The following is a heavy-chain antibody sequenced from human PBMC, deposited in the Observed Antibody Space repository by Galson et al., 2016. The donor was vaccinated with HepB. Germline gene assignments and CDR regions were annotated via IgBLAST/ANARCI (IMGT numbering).Heavy chain of an antibody. CDR1: GGSVSSGSYY. D-gene: IGHD6-19*01. V-gene: IGHV4-61*01. CDR3: ARLPIYSSGWQIDY. Sequence: TLSLTCTVSGGSVSSGSYYWSWVRQPPGKALEWIGYILYSGNTNYNPSLWSRVTISGDTSKNQFSLKLSSVTAADTALYYCARLPIYSSGWQIDYWGQGTLVTVSS. J-gene: IGHJ4*02. CDR2: ILYSGNT.